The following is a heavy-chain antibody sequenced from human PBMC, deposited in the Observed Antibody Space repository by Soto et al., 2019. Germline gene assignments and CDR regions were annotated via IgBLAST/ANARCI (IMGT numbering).Heavy chain of an antibody. CDR1: GFTFSSYA. J-gene: IGHJ3*02. CDR3: ARDRGSGSYRLGAFDI. CDR2: ISYDGSNK. D-gene: IGHD3-10*01. Sequence: HPGGSLRLSCAASGFTFSSYAMHWVRQAPGKGLGWVAVISYDGSNKYYADSVKGRFTISRDNSKNTLYLQMNSLRAEDTAVYYCARDRGSGSYRLGAFDIWGQGTMVTVSS. V-gene: IGHV3-30-3*01.